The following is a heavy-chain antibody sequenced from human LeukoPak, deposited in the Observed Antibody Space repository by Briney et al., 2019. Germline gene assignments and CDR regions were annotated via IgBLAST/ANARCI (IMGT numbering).Heavy chain of an antibody. CDR2: INPNSGGT. Sequence: GASVKVSCKASGYTFTGYYMHWVRQAPGQGLEWMGWINPNSGGTNYAQKFQGRVTMTRDTSISTAYMELSRLRSDDTAVYYCARDEYGGYCSSTSCQALDVWGKGTTVTVSS. V-gene: IGHV1-2*02. J-gene: IGHJ6*04. CDR3: ARDEYGGYCSSTSCQALDV. D-gene: IGHD2-2*01. CDR1: GYTFTGYY.